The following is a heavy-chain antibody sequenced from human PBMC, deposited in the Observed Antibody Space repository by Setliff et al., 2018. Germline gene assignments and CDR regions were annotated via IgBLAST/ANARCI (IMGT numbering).Heavy chain of an antibody. CDR1: GFTFSTYW. D-gene: IGHD6-13*01. J-gene: IGHJ4*02. CDR2: IKHDGSEK. CDR3: ARRGMSSSWFQGYFDY. Sequence: GGSLRLSCTSSGFTFSTYWMSWVRQAPGKGLEWVANIKHDGSEKNYVDSVKGRFTISRDNAENSLYLQMNSLRAEDTAVYYCARRGMSSSWFQGYFDYWGQGTLVTVSS. V-gene: IGHV3-7*01.